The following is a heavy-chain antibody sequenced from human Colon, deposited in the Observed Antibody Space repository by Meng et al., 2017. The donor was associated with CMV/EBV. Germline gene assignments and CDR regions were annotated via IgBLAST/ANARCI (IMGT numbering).Heavy chain of an antibody. CDR1: GGSISSYY. D-gene: IGHD2-15*01. J-gene: IGHJ6*02. Sequence: SETLSLTCTVSGGSISSYYWTWIRQPPGKGLEWIGFIYDSGSTNYNPSLKSRVTISLDSSKNQFSLKLNSVTAADTAVYYCAREGRRGTSLPPYFHYYGVDVWDQGTTVTVSS. CDR3: AREGRRGTSLPPYFHYYGVDV. CDR2: IYDSGST. V-gene: IGHV4-59*01.